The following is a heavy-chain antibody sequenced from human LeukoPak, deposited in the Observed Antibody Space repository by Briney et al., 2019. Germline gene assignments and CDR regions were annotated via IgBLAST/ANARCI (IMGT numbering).Heavy chain of an antibody. J-gene: IGHJ4*02. Sequence: ASVKVSCKASGYTFTGYYMHWVRQAPGQGLEWMGWINPNSGGTNYAQKFQDRVTMTRDTSISTAYMELSRLRSDNAAMYFCARAYTGFEAFDYWGQGTLVTVSS. CDR2: INPNSGGT. D-gene: IGHD5-12*01. CDR3: ARAYTGFEAFDY. V-gene: IGHV1-2*02. CDR1: GYTFTGYY.